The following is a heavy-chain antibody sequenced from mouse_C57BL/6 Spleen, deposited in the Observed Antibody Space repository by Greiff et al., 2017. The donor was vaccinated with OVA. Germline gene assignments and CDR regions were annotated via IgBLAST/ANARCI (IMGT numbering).Heavy chain of an antibody. Sequence: EVKLVESGGDLVKPGGSLKLSCAASGFTFSSYGMSWVRQTPDKRLEWVATISSGGSYTYYPDSVKGRFTISRDNAKNTLYLQMSGLKAEDTAMYYCARGGPFDYWGQGTTLTVSS. CDR3: ARGGPFDY. CDR2: ISSGGSYT. V-gene: IGHV5-6*02. CDR1: GFTFSSYG. J-gene: IGHJ2*01.